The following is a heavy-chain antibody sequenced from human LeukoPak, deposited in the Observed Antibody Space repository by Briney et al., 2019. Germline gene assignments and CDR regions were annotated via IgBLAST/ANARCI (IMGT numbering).Heavy chain of an antibody. J-gene: IGHJ4*02. CDR1: GDSITTGRY. CDR3: ARSLSTAGIDY. CDR2: IYQSGST. D-gene: IGHD2-2*01. V-gene: IGHV4-38-2*01. Sequence: SETLSLTCAVSGDSITTGRYWGWIRQPPGKDLEWIGSIYQSGSTYYNPSLKSRVTISVDKSKNQFSLNLRSVTAPDTAVYYCARSLSTAGIDYWGQGILVTVSS.